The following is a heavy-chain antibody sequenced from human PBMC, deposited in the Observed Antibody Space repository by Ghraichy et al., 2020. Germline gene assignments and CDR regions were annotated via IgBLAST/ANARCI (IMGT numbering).Heavy chain of an antibody. CDR2: ISGSGGST. D-gene: IGHD3-10*01. J-gene: IGHJ4*02. V-gene: IGHV3-23*01. CDR1: GFTFSSYA. CDR3: AKDLGNCYGSGSYWAYFAY. Sequence: GGSLRLSCAASGFTFSSYAMSWVRQAPGKGLEWVSSISGSGGSTYYADSVKGRFTISRDNSKNTVYLQMNSLRAEDTALYYCAKDLGNCYGSGSYWAYFAYWGKGTLVTVSS.